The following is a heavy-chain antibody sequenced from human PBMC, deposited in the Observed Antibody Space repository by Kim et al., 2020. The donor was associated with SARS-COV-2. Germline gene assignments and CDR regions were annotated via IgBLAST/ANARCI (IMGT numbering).Heavy chain of an antibody. CDR2: ISAYNGNT. D-gene: IGHD3-10*01. Sequence: ASVKVSCKASGYTFTSYGISWVRQAPGQGLEWMGWISAYNGNTNYAQKLQGRVTMTTDTSTSTAYMELRSLRSNDTAVYYCARDLIYYYGSGSYYRWFDPWGQGTLVTISS. CDR1: GYTFTSYG. CDR3: ARDLIYYYGSGSYYRWFDP. V-gene: IGHV1-18*04. J-gene: IGHJ5*02.